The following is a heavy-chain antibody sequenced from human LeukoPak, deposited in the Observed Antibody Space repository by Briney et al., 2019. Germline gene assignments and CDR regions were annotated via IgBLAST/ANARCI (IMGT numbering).Heavy chain of an antibody. J-gene: IGHJ4*02. V-gene: IGHV4-34*01. CDR3: ARGEHSSGWDLRYYFDY. CDR2: IDHSGST. Sequence: SETLSLTCAVYGGSFSRYYWSWIRQPPGKGLEWIGEIDHSGSTNYNPSLKSRVTISVDTSKNQFSLKLSSVTAADTAVYYCARGEHSSGWDLRYYFDYWGQGTLLTVSS. CDR1: GGSFSRYY. D-gene: IGHD6-19*01.